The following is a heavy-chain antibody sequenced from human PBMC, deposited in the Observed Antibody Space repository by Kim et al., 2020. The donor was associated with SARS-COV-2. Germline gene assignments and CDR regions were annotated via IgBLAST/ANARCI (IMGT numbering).Heavy chain of an antibody. CDR3: ARQWYVVYSSSSVWFDP. CDR1: GYSFTSYW. Sequence: GESLKISCKGSGYSFTSYWIGWVRQMPGKGLEWMGIIYPGDSDTRYSPSFQGQVTISVDKSISTAYLPWSSLKASDTAMYYCARQWYVVYSSSSVWFDPWGQGTLVTVSS. J-gene: IGHJ5*02. V-gene: IGHV5-51*01. CDR2: IYPGDSDT. D-gene: IGHD6-6*01.